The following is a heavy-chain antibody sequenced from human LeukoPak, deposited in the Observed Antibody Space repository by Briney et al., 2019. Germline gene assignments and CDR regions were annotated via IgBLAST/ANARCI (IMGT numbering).Heavy chain of an antibody. J-gene: IGHJ3*02. Sequence: ASVKVSCKASGYTFTGYYMHWVRQAPGQGLEWMGWINPNSGGTNYAQKFQGRVTMTRDTSTSTVYMELSSLRSEDTAVHYCARVIITSRGDAFDIWGQGTMVTVSS. V-gene: IGHV1-2*02. CDR3: ARVIITSRGDAFDI. CDR1: GYTFTGYY. CDR2: INPNSGGT. D-gene: IGHD3-9*01.